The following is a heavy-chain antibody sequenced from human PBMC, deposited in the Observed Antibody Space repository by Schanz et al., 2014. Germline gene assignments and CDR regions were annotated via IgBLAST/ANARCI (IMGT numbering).Heavy chain of an antibody. CDR2: IIPILGIA. CDR1: GGTFSSYS. V-gene: IGHV1-69*02. J-gene: IGHJ4*02. D-gene: IGHD3-22*01. Sequence: QVQLVQSGAAVKKPGSSVKVSCKASGGTFSSYSISWVRQAPGQGLEWMGRIIPILGIANYAQKFQGRVTNTADKSTSTAYMDLSSLRPEDTAVYYCARSNYYDNSDYYSAFDYWGQGTLVTVSS. CDR3: ARSNYYDNSDYYSAFDY.